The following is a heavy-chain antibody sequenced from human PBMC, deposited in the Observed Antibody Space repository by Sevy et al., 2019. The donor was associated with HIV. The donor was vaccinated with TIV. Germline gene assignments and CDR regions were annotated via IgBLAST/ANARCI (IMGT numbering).Heavy chain of an antibody. Sequence: GGSLRLSCAASGFTFSNVWMSWVRQVPGKGLEWVGRIRSRSDGGTTEYVPTVKGRFTISRDDSRNMLYLEMNSLETEDSVIYYCTIDPVHFLWGQGTLVTVSS. CDR3: TIDPVHFL. J-gene: IGHJ4*02. CDR2: IRSRSDGGTT. V-gene: IGHV3-15*01. CDR1: GFTFSNVW. D-gene: IGHD6-6*01.